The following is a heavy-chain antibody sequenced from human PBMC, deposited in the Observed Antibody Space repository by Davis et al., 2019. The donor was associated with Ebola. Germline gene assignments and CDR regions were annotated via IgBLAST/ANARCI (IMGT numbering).Heavy chain of an antibody. CDR3: ARDLPMGAGMDV. CDR1: RYTFTVPA. CDR2: INTNTGNP. D-gene: IGHD3-16*01. V-gene: IGHV7-4-1*02. J-gene: IGHJ6*04. Sequence: SVTVSCKASRYTFTVPAMNWVRQAPGQGLEWLGWINTNTGNPTYAQGFTGRFVFSLDTSVSTAYLLINDLKTEDTAVYYCARDLPMGAGMDVWGKGTTVTVSS.